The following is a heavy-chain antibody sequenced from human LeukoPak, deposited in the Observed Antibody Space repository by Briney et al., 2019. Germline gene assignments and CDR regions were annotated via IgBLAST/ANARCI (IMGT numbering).Heavy chain of an antibody. J-gene: IGHJ4*02. CDR2: ISAYNGNT. D-gene: IGHD6-25*01. V-gene: IGHV1-18*01. CDR3: ATALSPRLLQY. Sequence: ASVKVSCKASGYTFTSYGISWVRQAPGHGLEWMGWISAYNGNTNYAQKLQGRVTMTTDTSTSTAYMELRSLRSDDTAVYYCATALSPRLLQYWGQGTLVTVSS. CDR1: GYTFTSYG.